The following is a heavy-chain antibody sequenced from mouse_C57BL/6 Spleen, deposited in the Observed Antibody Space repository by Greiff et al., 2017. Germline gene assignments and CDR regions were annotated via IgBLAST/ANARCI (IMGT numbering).Heavy chain of an antibody. V-gene: IGHV1-42*01. Sequence: EVKLQESGPELVKPGASVKISCKASGYSFTGYYMNWVKQSPEKSLEWIGEINPSTGGTTYNQKFKAKATLTVDKSSSTAYMQLKSLTSEDSAVYYCARSYDGYYPYYYAMDYWGQGTSVTVSS. D-gene: IGHD2-3*01. J-gene: IGHJ4*01. CDR1: GYSFTGYY. CDR2: INPSTGGT. CDR3: ARSYDGYYPYYYAMDY.